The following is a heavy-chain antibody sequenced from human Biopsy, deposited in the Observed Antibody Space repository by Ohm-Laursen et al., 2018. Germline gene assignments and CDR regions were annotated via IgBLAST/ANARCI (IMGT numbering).Heavy chain of an antibody. V-gene: IGHV1-8*01. CDR2: LNPVSGNS. Sequence: ASVKVSCKASGYIFNNYDITWVRQASGQGPEWIGWLNPVSGNSNFGQKFRGRVTVTSDTSISTAYTELSGLTSDDTATYYCGRAVRNQLLTDPWGQGTLVTVTS. CDR3: GRAVRNQLLTDP. J-gene: IGHJ5*02. D-gene: IGHD1-7*01. CDR1: GYIFNNYD.